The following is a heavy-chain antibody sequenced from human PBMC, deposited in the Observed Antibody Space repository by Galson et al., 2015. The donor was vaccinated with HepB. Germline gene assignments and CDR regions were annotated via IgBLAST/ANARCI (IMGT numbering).Heavy chain of an antibody. V-gene: IGHV4-31*03. Sequence: TLSLTCTVSGGSISGGGYYWSWIRQHPGKGLEWIGYIYYSGSTYYNPSLKSRVTISVDTSKNQFSLKLSSVTAADTAVYYCARAVGYEYSGYEHFDYWGQGTLATVSS. D-gene: IGHD5-12*01. CDR3: ARAVGYEYSGYEHFDY. CDR1: GGSISGGGYY. J-gene: IGHJ4*02. CDR2: IYYSGST.